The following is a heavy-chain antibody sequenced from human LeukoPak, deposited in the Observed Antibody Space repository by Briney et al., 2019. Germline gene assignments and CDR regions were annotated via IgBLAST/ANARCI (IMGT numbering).Heavy chain of an antibody. CDR2: INPTGGST. D-gene: IGHD5-12*01. V-gene: IGHV1-46*01. Sequence: ASVKVSCKASGYTFPSYFMHWVRQAPGQGLEWMGIINPTGGSTTYAQKLQGRVTMTTDTSTSTAYMELRSLRSDDTAVYYCARGGLNYNWFDPWGQGTLVTVSS. J-gene: IGHJ5*02. CDR3: ARGGLNYNWFDP. CDR1: GYTFPSYF.